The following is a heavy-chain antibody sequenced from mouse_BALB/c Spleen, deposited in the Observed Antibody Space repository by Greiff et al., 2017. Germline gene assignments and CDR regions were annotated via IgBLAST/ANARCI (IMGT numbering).Heavy chain of an antibody. Sequence: EVKLVESGGGLVKPGGSLKLSCAASGFAFSSYDMSWVRQTPEKRLEWVAYISSGGGSTYYPDTVKGRFTISRDNAKNTLYLQMSSLKSEDTAMYYCARGGGNYTPFAYWGQGTLVTVSA. D-gene: IGHD2-1*01. J-gene: IGHJ3*01. CDR3: ARGGGNYTPFAY. CDR1: GFAFSSYD. CDR2: ISSGGGST. V-gene: IGHV5-12-1*01.